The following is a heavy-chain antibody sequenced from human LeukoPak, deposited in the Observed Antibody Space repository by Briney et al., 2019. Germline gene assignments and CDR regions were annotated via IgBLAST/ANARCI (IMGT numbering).Heavy chain of an antibody. Sequence: SETLSLTCTVSGDSISSYYRSWIRQPPGKGLEWIGYIYYSGSTEYNPSLKSRVTILVDTSKNQFSLKLSSVTAADTAVYFCARGQGSTWTGWFDPWGQGTLVTVSS. V-gene: IGHV4-59*01. J-gene: IGHJ5*02. CDR3: ARGQGSTWTGWFDP. CDR1: GDSISSYY. D-gene: IGHD6-13*01. CDR2: IYYSGST.